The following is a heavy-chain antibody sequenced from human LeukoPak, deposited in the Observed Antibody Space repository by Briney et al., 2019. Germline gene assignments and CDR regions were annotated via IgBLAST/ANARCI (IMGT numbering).Heavy chain of an antibody. Sequence: GGSLLLSCQASGLKIISHWIAWVRLMPGKSAEWMGIIYPGDSDTRYSPSFQGQDVISVDKSSNVAYLQWTTLKAQGTAMYYCARPRGGDSVDGFDIWGQGAMV. CDR1: GLKIISHW. V-gene: IGHV5-51*01. CDR3: ARPRGGDSVDGFDI. J-gene: IGHJ3*02. CDR2: IYPGDSDT. D-gene: IGHD2-21*02.